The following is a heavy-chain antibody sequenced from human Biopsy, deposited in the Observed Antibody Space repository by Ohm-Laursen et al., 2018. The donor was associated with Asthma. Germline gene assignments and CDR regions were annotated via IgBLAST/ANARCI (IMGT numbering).Heavy chain of an antibody. CDR3: VRGSSSWHHGPFHYYYGLDV. Sequence: SDTLSLTCTVSGGSISNSNYYWGWIRQSPGKGLEWIGSLHYSGSPYYTFYNPSLETRVTVSADTLKNQFSLKLTSVTAADTAVYYCVRGSSSWHHGPFHYYYGLDVWGQGTTATVSS. V-gene: IGHV4-39*01. J-gene: IGHJ6*02. D-gene: IGHD6-13*01. CDR2: LHYSGSPYYT. CDR1: GGSISNSNYY.